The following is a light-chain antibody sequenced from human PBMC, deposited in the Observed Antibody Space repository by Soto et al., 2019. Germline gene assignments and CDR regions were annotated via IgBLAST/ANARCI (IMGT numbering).Light chain of an antibody. CDR3: QQYNKLPPWT. V-gene: IGKV3-15*01. CDR2: GQS. J-gene: IGKJ1*01. CDR1: QSFXTN. Sequence: IALTQSAATVSLSPGESATLSCRASQSFXTNMAWYQTKPGQATRLLIXGQSTRATGIPARFIGSGSGTDFTLTISSLQSEDFAVYYCQQYNKLPPWTFGQGTKVDIK.